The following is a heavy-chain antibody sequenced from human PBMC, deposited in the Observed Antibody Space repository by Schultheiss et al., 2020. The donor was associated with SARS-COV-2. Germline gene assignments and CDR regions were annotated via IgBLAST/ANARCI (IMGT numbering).Heavy chain of an antibody. J-gene: IGHJ5*02. V-gene: IGHV4-34*01. CDR3: ARGSNWFDP. CDR2: INHSGST. Sequence: SETLSLTCAVYGGSFSGYYWSWIRQPPGKGLEWIGEINHSGSTNYNPSLKSRVTISVDTSKNQFSLKLSSVTAADTAVYYCARGSNWFDPWGQGTLVTVSS. CDR1: GGSFSGYY.